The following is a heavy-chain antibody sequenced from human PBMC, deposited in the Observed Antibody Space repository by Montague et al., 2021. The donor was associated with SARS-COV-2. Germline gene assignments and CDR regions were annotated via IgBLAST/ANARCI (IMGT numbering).Heavy chain of an antibody. Sequence: TLSLTCTVPGGSISSGSYYWSWIRQPAGKGLEWIGRIYTSGTTDYSFSLKSRVTISVDTSKNQFSLKLTSVTAADTAVYYCARAHSGSWAHLDNGGQGSLVTVSS. D-gene: IGHD5-12*01. CDR1: GGSISSGSYY. J-gene: IGHJ4*02. CDR2: IYTSGTT. CDR3: ARAHSGSWAHLDN. V-gene: IGHV4-61*02.